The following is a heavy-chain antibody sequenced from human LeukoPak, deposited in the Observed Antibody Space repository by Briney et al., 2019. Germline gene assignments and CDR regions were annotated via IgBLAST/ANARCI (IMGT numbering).Heavy chain of an antibody. CDR2: IYYSGST. CDR3: ARHQDVGAIAFDY. V-gene: IGHV4-59*08. D-gene: IGHD1-26*01. CDR1: GGSISSYY. J-gene: IGHJ4*02. Sequence: SETLSLTCTVSGGSISSYYWSWIRQPPGKGLEWIGYIYYSGSTTYNPSLRSRVTISVDASKKQLSLKLSSVTAADTAVYYCARHQDVGAIAFDYWGQGTLVTVSS.